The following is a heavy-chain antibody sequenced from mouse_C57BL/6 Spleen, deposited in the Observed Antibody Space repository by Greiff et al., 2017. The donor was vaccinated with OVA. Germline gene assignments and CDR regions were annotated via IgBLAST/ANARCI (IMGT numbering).Heavy chain of an antibody. CDR3: VRSPDGYFDY. CDR2: IRSKSNNYAT. J-gene: IGHJ2*01. V-gene: IGHV10-1*01. CDR1: GFSFNTYA. D-gene: IGHD2-3*01. Sequence: EVKLVESGGGLVQPKGSLKLSCAASGFSFNTYAMNWVRQAPGKGLEWVARIRSKSNNYATYYADSVKDRFTISRDDSESMLYLQMNNLKTEDTAMYYCVRSPDGYFDYWGQGTTLTVSS.